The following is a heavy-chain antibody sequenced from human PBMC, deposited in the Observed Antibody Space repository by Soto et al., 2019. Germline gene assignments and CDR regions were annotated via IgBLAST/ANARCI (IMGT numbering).Heavy chain of an antibody. V-gene: IGHV3-23*01. J-gene: IGHJ6*03. CDR1: GFTFSSYA. CDR2: ISGSGGST. D-gene: IGHD6-6*01. Sequence: GGSLRLSCAASGFTFSSYAMSWVRQAPGKGLEWVSAISGSGGSTYYADSVKGRFTISRDNSKNTLYLQMNSLRAEDTAVYYCAKDRIAARNYYYYYMDVWGKGTTVTVSS. CDR3: AKDRIAARNYYYYYMDV.